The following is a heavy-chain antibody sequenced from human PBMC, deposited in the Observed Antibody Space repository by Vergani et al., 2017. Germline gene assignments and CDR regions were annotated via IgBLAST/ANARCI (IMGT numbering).Heavy chain of an antibody. CDR2: ISGSGGST. Sequence: EVQLLESGGGLVQPGGSLRLSCAASGFTFSSYAMSWVRQAPGKGLEWVSAISGSGGSTYYADSVKGRFTISRDNAKNTLYLQMNSLRAEDTAVYYCAKRGVGDWYFDLWGRGTLVTVSS. V-gene: IGHV3-23*01. J-gene: IGHJ2*01. CDR3: AKRGVGDWYFDL. CDR1: GFTFSSYA. D-gene: IGHD1-26*01.